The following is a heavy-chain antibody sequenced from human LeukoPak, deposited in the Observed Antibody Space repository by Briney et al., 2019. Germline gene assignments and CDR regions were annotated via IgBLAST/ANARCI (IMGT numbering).Heavy chain of an antibody. J-gene: IGHJ3*02. V-gene: IGHV1-24*01. D-gene: IGHD3-10*01. CDR3: ATKGDFDAFDI. Sequence: ASVKVSCKVSGYTLTELSMHWVRQAPGEGLEWMGGFDPEDGETIYAQKFQGRVTMTEDTSTDTAYMELSNLRSEDTAVYYCATKGDFDAFDIWGQGTMVTVSS. CDR2: FDPEDGET. CDR1: GYTLTELS.